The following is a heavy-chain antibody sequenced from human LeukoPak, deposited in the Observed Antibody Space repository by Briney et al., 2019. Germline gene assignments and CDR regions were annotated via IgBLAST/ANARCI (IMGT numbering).Heavy chain of an antibody. CDR2: IYYSGST. J-gene: IGHJ6*03. CDR3: ARVSAAGVHYYYYYMDV. V-gene: IGHV4-59*01. CDR1: GCTFSDYS. Sequence: PGGSLRLSCAASGCTFSDYSMTWIRQPPGKGLEWIGYIYYSGSTNYNPSLKSRVTISVDTSKNQFSLKLSSVTAADTAVYYCARVSAAGVHYYYYYMDVWGKGTTVTVSS. D-gene: IGHD6-13*01.